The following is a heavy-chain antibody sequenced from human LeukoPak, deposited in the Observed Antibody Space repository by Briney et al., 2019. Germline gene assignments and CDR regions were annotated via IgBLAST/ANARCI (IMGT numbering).Heavy chain of an antibody. CDR1: GGSFSGYY. V-gene: IGHV4-34*01. J-gene: IGHJ5*02. CDR3: ARDHGGYSRYNWFDP. D-gene: IGHD6-13*01. CDR2: INHSGST. Sequence: SETLSLTCAVYGGSFSGYYWSWIRQPPGKGLEWIGEINHSGSTNYNPSLKSRVTISVDTSKNQFSLKLSSVTAADTAVYYCARDHGGYSRYNWFDPWGQGTLVTVSS.